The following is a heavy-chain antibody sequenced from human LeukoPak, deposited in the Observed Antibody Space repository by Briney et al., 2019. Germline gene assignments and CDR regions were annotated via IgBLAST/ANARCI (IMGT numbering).Heavy chain of an antibody. CDR2: ISYDGSNK. CDR1: GFTFSSYA. V-gene: IGHV3-30*04. D-gene: IGHD4-17*01. Sequence: GGSLRLSCAASGFTFSSYAMHWVRQAPGKGLEWAAVISYDGSNKYYADSVKGRFTISRDNSKNTLYLQMNSLRAEDTAVYYCARSDDYGDYFDYWGQGTLVTVSS. CDR3: ARSDDYGDYFDY. J-gene: IGHJ4*02.